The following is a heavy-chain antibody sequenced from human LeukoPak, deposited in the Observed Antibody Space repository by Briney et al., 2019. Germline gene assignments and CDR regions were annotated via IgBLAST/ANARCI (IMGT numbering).Heavy chain of an antibody. CDR3: ARGEQLWLTPHAFDI. CDR2: IYYSGST. V-gene: IGHV4-39*07. D-gene: IGHD5-18*01. CDR1: GGSISSSSYY. J-gene: IGHJ3*02. Sequence: SETLSLTCTVSGGSISSSSYYWGWIRQPPGKGLEWIGSIYYSGSTYYNPSLKSQVTISVDTSKNQFSLKLSSVTAADTAVYYCARGEQLWLTPHAFDIWGQGTMVTVSS.